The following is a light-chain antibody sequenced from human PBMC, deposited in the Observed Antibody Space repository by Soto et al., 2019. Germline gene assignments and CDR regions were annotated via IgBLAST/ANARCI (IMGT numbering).Light chain of an antibody. CDR1: RSERGGYTY. J-gene: IGLJ3*02. V-gene: IGLV2-14*01. Sequence: QSALTQPASVTGSPGWSIPLSCSGSRSERGGYTYESRIQQHPGKVPKLMIYEVSHRPSGVSTRFSGSKSGNTASLTISGLQAEDEADYYCSSYATTRGRVFGGGSMLTV. CDR3: SSYATTRGRV. CDR2: EVS.